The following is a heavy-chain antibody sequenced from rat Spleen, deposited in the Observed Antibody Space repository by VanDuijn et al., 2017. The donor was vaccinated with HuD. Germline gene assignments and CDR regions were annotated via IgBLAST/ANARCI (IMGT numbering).Heavy chain of an antibody. CDR2: ISSDGRRN. J-gene: IGHJ2*01. D-gene: IGHD1-2*01. CDR1: GFTFSDYG. CDR3: ARGYSSYFDY. V-gene: IGHV5-29*01. Sequence: EVQLVESGGGLVQPGRSLKLSCAASGFTFSDYGMAWVRQAPTKGLEWVATISSDGRRNYYRDSVKGRFTISRDNARSTLYLQTDSLRSEDTALYYCARGYSSYFDYWGPGVMVTVSS.